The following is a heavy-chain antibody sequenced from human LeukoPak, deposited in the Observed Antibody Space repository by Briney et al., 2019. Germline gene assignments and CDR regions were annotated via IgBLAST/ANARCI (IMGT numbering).Heavy chain of an antibody. CDR2: ISSSSSYI. J-gene: IGHJ5*02. Sequence: GGSLRLSCAASGFTFSSYSMNWVRQAPGKGLEWVSSISSSSSYIYYADSVKGRFTISGDNAKNSLYLQMNSLRAEDTAVYYCARGVTLLRFLEWLRFNWFDPWGQGTLVTVSS. CDR3: ARGVTLLRFLEWLRFNWFDP. V-gene: IGHV3-21*01. CDR1: GFTFSSYS. D-gene: IGHD3-3*01.